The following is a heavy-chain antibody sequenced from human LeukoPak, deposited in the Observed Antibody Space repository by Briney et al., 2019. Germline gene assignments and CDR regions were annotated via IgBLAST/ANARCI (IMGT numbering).Heavy chain of an antibody. J-gene: IGHJ4*02. CDR3: ARVYDYVWGSYRRYYFDY. CDR2: MNPNSGNT. D-gene: IGHD3-16*02. Sequence: GASVKVSCKASGYTFTSYDINWVRQATGQGLEWMGWMNPNSGNTGYAQKFQGRVTITRNTSISTAYMELSSLRSEDTAVYYCARVYDYVWGSYRRYYFDYWGQGTLVTVSS. CDR1: GYTFTSYD. V-gene: IGHV1-8*03.